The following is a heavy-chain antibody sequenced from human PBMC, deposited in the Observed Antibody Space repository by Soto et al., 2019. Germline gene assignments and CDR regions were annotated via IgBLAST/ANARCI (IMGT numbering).Heavy chain of an antibody. CDR3: ARGDSTDCSNGVCSFFYRHDMDV. J-gene: IGHJ6*02. Sequence: ASVNVPWKASGYRFTDYHIHCLRQAPGQGFEWRGRINPKVGGTSPARKFQGGVTMTKNTSTRTASEDLTRLTSDDTAMYYCARGDSTDCSNGVCSFFYRHDMDVWGQGTTVTVSS. V-gene: IGHV1-2*06. CDR2: INPKVGGT. D-gene: IGHD2-8*01. CDR1: GYRFTDYH.